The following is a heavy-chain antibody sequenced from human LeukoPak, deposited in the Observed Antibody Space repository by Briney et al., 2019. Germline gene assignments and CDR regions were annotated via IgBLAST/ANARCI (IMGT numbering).Heavy chain of an antibody. CDR1: GFTFSSYW. J-gene: IGHJ4*02. CDR2: IKKDGSEK. V-gene: IGHV3-7*01. Sequence: GSLRLSCAASGFTFSSYWMSWVRQAPGKGLEWVANIKKDGSEKYYVDSVKGRFTISRDNSKNTLYLHMNSLRAEDTAVYYCARDSPYSGNYSPIDYWGQGTLVTVSS. D-gene: IGHD1-26*01. CDR3: ARDSPYSGNYSPIDY.